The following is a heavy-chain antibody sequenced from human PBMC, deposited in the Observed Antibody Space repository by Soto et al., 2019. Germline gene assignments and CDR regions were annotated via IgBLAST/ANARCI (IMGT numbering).Heavy chain of an antibody. V-gene: IGHV3-20*01. CDR3: ARRSGDQQVCDF. D-gene: IGHD3-10*01. CDR2: ISWDGGTT. Sequence: GGSLRLSCAASGFTFEDHGMSWVRQAPGKGLEWLSDISWDGGTTVYADSVKGRFTVSRNNAKSSLYLQMNSLKPGDTAFYHCARRSGDQQVCDFWGQGTLVTVSS. CDR1: GFTFEDHG. J-gene: IGHJ4*02.